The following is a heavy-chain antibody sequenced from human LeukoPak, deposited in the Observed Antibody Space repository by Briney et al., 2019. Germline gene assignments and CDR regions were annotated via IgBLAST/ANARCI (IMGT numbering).Heavy chain of an antibody. Sequence: ASVKVSCKASGYTFTGYYMHRVRQAPGQGLEWMGWINPNSGGTNYAQKFQGRVTMTRDASISTAYMELSRLRSDDTAVYYCARDTQIYGSGSHYYMDVWGKGTTVTVSS. D-gene: IGHD3-10*01. V-gene: IGHV1-2*02. J-gene: IGHJ6*03. CDR2: INPNSGGT. CDR3: ARDTQIYGSGSHYYMDV. CDR1: GYTFTGYY.